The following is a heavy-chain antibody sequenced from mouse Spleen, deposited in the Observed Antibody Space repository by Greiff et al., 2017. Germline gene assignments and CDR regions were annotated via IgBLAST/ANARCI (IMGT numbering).Heavy chain of an antibody. J-gene: IGHJ3*01. CDR1: GFTFSSYA. CDR3: ARHRGNSFAY. CDR2: ISSGGGNT. V-gene: IGHV5-9*04. Sequence: EVKLMESGGGLVKRGGSLKLSCAASGFTFSSYAMSWVRQTPEKRLEWVATISSGGGNTYYPDSVKGRFTISRDNAKNTLYLQMSSLKSEDTAMYYCARHRGNSFAYWGQGTLVTVSA. D-gene: IGHD2-1*01.